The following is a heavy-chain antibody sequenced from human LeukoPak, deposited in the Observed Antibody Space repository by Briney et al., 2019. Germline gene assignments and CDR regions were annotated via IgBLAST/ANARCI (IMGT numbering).Heavy chain of an antibody. CDR1: GFTFSSYA. J-gene: IGHJ4*02. Sequence: PGGSLRLSCAASGFTFSSYAMSWVRQAPGKGLEWVSAISGSGGSTYYADSVKGRFTISRDNSKNTLYLRMNSLRPEDTAVYYCAREGPLRRGNYFDYWGQGTLVTVSS. CDR3: AREGPLRRGNYFDY. V-gene: IGHV3-23*01. CDR2: ISGSGGST. D-gene: IGHD3-16*01.